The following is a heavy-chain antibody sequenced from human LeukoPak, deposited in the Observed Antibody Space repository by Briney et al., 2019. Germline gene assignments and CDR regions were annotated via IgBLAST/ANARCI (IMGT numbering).Heavy chain of an antibody. CDR2: INPHTGGT. CDR1: GYTFTGYY. CDR3: ARPYCSGGSCHDYFDY. V-gene: IGHV1-2*07. D-gene: IGHD2-15*01. J-gene: IGHJ4*02. Sequence: ASVKVSCKASGYTFTGYYMHWVRQAPGQGLEWMGWINPHTGGTNYAHKFQGRVTMTRDTSISTAYMELSGLTSDDTAVYYCARPYCSGGSCHDYFDYWGQGTLVTVSS.